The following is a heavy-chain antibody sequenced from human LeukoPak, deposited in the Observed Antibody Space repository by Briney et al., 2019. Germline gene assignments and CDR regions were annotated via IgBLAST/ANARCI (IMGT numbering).Heavy chain of an antibody. CDR3: ARDMYSSGRVPFDY. V-gene: IGHV1-18*01. D-gene: IGHD6-19*01. CDR2: ISAKKGNT. J-gene: IGHJ4*02. CDR1: GYSFTSYG. Sequence: ASVKVSCKASGYSFTSYGISWVRQAPGQGLEWMGWISAKKGNTDYAQKLQGRVTMTTDTSTSTAYMELRSLRSDDTAVYYCARDMYSSGRVPFDYWGQGTLVTVSS.